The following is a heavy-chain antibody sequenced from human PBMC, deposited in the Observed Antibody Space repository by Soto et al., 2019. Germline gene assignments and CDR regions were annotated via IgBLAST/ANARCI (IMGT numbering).Heavy chain of an antibody. D-gene: IGHD6-13*01. CDR3: AKDIASSGWYWSATLDS. CDR1: GFTFSSYG. Sequence: QVQLVESGGGVVQPGRSLRLSCAASGFTFSSYGMHWVRQAPGKGLEWVAVISYDGSNKYYADSVKGRFTISRDNSKNALYLQMNSRRAEDTAVYYCAKDIASSGWYWSATLDSWGQGTPVTVSS. V-gene: IGHV3-30*18. CDR2: ISYDGSNK. J-gene: IGHJ4*02.